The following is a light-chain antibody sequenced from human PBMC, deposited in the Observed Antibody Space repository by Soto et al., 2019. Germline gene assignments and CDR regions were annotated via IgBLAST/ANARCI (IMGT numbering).Light chain of an antibody. V-gene: IGKV3-15*01. Sequence: EIVMTQSPATLSVSPGERVTLSCRASLGISNNLAWYQQKPGHAPRLLIYGASTRATGIPARFSGSGSGTEFTLTVSSLQSVDFAVYFCQQYNNWPQTFGQGTKVDI. J-gene: IGKJ1*01. CDR3: QQYNNWPQT. CDR1: LGISNN. CDR2: GAS.